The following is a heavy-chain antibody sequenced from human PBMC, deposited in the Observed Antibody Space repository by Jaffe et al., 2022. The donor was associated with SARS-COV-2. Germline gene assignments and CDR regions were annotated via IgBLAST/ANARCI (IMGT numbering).Heavy chain of an antibody. Sequence: QVQLVESGGGVVRPGRSLRLSCAASGFSFSTYGMHWVRQAPGKGLEWVALISYDGSNKYYADSAKGRFTISRDNSKNTLYLQIHSLRAEDTAVYYCAKEYSAILNYYYGLDVWGQGTTVTVSS. CDR3: AKEYSAILNYYYGLDV. J-gene: IGHJ6*02. CDR1: GFSFSTYG. CDR2: ISYDGSNK. D-gene: IGHD2-21*01. V-gene: IGHV3-30*18.